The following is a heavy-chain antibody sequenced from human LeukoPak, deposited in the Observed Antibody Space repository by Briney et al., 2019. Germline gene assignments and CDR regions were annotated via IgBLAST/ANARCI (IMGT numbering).Heavy chain of an antibody. J-gene: IGHJ4*02. V-gene: IGHV3-74*01. CDR3: AFYGSGVY. D-gene: IGHD3-10*01. CDR1: GFTFSSYS. Sequence: GGSLRLSCAASGFTFSSYSMHWVRHAPGKGPVWVSRIKNDGSMTNYADSVQGRFTISRDNAKDTLYLQMNSLRADDTPVYYCAFYGSGVYWGQGALVTVSS. CDR2: IKNDGSMT.